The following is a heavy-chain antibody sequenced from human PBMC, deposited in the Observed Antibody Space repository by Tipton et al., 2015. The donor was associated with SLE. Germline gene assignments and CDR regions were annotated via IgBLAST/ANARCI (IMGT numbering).Heavy chain of an antibody. Sequence: GLVKPSETLSLTCTVSGGPLTSDYWSWIRQPPGKGLEYIGYVSYSGVTNSSPSLQSRVTMSIDASKKQVSLRLSSVTAADTAVYYCASSPGVTLFRVVTYFDLWGQGILVTVSS. V-gene: IGHV4-59*01. CDR3: ASSPGVTLFRVVTYFDL. CDR1: GGPLTSDY. D-gene: IGHD3-3*01. J-gene: IGHJ4*02. CDR2: VSYSGVT.